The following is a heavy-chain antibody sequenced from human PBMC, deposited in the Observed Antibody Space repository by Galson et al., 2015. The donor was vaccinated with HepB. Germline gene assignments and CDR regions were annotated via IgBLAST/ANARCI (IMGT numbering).Heavy chain of an antibody. V-gene: IGHV1-18*01. CDR2: ISGYNGNT. J-gene: IGHJ4*02. D-gene: IGHD2-21*02. CDR3: ARGGVTTIGGPNFDY. Sequence: SVKVSCKASGYTFSTYGISWVRQAPGQGLEWMGRISGYNGNTNYAQKFQGRVTMTTDSSTSTVYMEVRSLRYDVTAVYYCARGGVTTIGGPNFDYWGQGTLVTVSS. CDR1: GYTFSTYG.